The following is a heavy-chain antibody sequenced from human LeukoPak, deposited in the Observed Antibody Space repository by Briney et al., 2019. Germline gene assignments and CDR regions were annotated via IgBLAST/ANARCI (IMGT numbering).Heavy chain of an antibody. CDR3: ARTRDFWSAYFDY. Sequence: SETLSLTCAVSGVSITSDTYYWSWIRQPPGKGLEWIGYNLHSGSTYHNPSLKSRVTISVDTSKNQFSLKLSSVTAADTAVYFCARTRDFWSAYFDYWGQGILVTVSS. V-gene: IGHV4-30-2*01. CDR2: NLHSGST. D-gene: IGHD3-3*01. J-gene: IGHJ4*02. CDR1: GVSITSDTYY.